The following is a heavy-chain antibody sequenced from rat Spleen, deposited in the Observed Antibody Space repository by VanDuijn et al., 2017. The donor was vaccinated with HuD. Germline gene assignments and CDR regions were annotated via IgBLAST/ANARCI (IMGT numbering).Heavy chain of an antibody. D-gene: IGHD5-1*01. CDR2: IWTGGNT. CDR1: GFSLTSYH. V-gene: IGHV2-43*01. J-gene: IGHJ2*01. CDR3: ARLGDH. Sequence: QVQLKESGPGLVQPSQTLSLACTVSGFSLTSYHVHWVRQPSGKGLEWMGVIWTGGNTEYNSPLKSRLSITRDTSKSQVFLKMNSVQAEDTAVYFCARLGDHWGQGLMVTVSS.